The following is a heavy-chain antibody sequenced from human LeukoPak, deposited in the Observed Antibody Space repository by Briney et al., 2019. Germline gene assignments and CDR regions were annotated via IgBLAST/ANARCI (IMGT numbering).Heavy chain of an antibody. J-gene: IGHJ4*02. Sequence: ASVKVSCKASGYTFTGYYMHWVRQAPGQGLEWMGWINPNSGGTNYAQKFQGRVTVTRDTSISTAYMELSRLRSDDTAVYYCAREYSYGPDLDYWGQGTLVTVSS. V-gene: IGHV1-2*02. CDR2: INPNSGGT. D-gene: IGHD5-18*01. CDR1: GYTFTGYY. CDR3: AREYSYGPDLDY.